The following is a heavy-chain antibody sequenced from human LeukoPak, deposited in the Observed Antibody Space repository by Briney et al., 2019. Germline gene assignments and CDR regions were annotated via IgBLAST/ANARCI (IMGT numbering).Heavy chain of an antibody. CDR2: IYTSEST. D-gene: IGHD3-10*01. V-gene: IGHV4-61*02. CDR1: GGSISSSNDY. CDR3: ARGLWFGDENPPYFDY. Sequence: SETLSLTWSVSGGSISSSNDYWSWIRQPAGKGREWIGRIYTSESTNYNPSLKSRVTISVDTSRNQFSLKLSSVTAADTAVYYCARGLWFGDENPPYFDYWGQGILVTVSS. J-gene: IGHJ4*02.